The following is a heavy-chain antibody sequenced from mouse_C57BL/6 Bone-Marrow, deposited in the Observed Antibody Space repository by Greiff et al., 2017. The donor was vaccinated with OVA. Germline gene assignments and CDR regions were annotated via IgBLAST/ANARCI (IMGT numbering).Heavy chain of an antibody. D-gene: IGHD1-1*01. J-gene: IGHJ2*01. CDR1: GFTFSSYG. CDR2: LSSGGSYT. CDR3: ARHGDYGSFFDY. Sequence: EVKLMESGGDLVKPGGSLKLSCAASGFTFSSYGMSWVRQTPDKRLEWVATLSSGGSYTYYPDRVQGRFTISSANATNTLYLQMSSLKSEDTAMYYGARHGDYGSFFDYWGQGTTLTGSS. V-gene: IGHV5-6*01.